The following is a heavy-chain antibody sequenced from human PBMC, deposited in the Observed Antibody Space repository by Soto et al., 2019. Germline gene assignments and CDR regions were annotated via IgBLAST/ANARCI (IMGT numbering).Heavy chain of an antibody. CDR3: ARREIQGPIDY. V-gene: IGHV4-28*02. Sequence: SQTLPLPCAVAGYSISSINWWRWIREPPGKGLEWIGYIYYSGTTYYNPSLKSRVTMSVDTSKNQFSLKLTSVTAVDTAVYYCARREIQGPIDYWGQGTLVTVS. D-gene: IGHD1-26*01. J-gene: IGHJ4*02. CDR1: GYSISSINW. CDR2: IYYSGTT.